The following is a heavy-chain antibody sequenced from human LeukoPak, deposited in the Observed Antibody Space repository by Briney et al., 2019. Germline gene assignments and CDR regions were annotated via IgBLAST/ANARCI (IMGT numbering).Heavy chain of an antibody. CDR1: GFTFSSYS. D-gene: IGHD2-15*01. CDR3: ARASPTPYCSGGSCYCY. Sequence: GGSLRLSCAASGFTFSSYSMNWVRQAPGKGLEWVSYISSSSSTIYYADSVKGRFTISRDNAKNSLYLQMNSLRAEDTAVYYCARASPTPYCSGGSCYCYWGQGTLVTVSS. J-gene: IGHJ4*02. CDR2: ISSSSSTI. V-gene: IGHV3-48*01.